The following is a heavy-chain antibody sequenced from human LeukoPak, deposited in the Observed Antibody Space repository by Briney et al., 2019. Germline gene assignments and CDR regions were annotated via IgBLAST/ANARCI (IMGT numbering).Heavy chain of an antibody. J-gene: IGHJ6*02. Sequence: PGGSLRLSCGASGFTLDDYAMHWVRHARGKGREGVSGMCWNSGSIDYVDSVRGRFTVSRDSAKNSLYLQMNSLRAEDTASYYCAKDRPGDRPSHYGMDVWGQGTTVTVSS. CDR1: GFTLDDYA. D-gene: IGHD4-17*01. CDR2: MCWNSGSI. V-gene: IGHV3-9*01. CDR3: AKDRPGDRPSHYGMDV.